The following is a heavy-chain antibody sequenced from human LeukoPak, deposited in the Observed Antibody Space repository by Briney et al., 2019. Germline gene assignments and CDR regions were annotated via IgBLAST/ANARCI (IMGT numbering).Heavy chain of an antibody. Sequence: TGGSLRLSCAASGFTFSTYGMHWVRQAPGKGLEWVAVISYDGSNKYYADSVKGRFTISRDNSKNTLYLQMNSLRAEDTAVYYCARDGPADSSGWYYAFDIWGQGTMVTVSS. CDR3: ARDGPADSSGWYYAFDI. D-gene: IGHD6-19*01. J-gene: IGHJ3*02. CDR1: GFTFSTYG. V-gene: IGHV3-30*19. CDR2: ISYDGSNK.